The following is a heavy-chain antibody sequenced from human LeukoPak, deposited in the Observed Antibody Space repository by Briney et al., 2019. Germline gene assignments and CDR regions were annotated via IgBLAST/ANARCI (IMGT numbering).Heavy chain of an antibody. D-gene: IGHD2-8*02. CDR3: ARGRGYCTGVSCDIDY. CDR2: IISRGDTT. CDR1: GFTFNAYS. Sequence: GGSLRLSCAASGFTFNAYSMNWVRQAPGKGLEWVSNIISRGDTTHYAASVKGRFTISRDNAKNSVFLHLSSLRGDDTAVYYCARGRGYCTGVSCDIDYWGQGTLVTVSS. V-gene: IGHV3-48*04. J-gene: IGHJ4*02.